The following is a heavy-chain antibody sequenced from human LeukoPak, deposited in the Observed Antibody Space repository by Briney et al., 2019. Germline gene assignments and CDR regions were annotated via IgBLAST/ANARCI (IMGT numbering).Heavy chain of an antibody. V-gene: IGHV4-34*01. D-gene: IGHD1-20*01. Sequence: SQTLSLTCAVYGGSFSGYYWSWIRQPPGKGLEWIGEINHSGSTNYNPSLKSRVTISVDTSKNQFSLKLSSVTAADTAVYYCARGVLHNWANYYFDYWGQGTLVTVSS. CDR2: INHSGST. CDR1: GGSFSGYY. J-gene: IGHJ4*02. CDR3: ARGVLHNWANYYFDY.